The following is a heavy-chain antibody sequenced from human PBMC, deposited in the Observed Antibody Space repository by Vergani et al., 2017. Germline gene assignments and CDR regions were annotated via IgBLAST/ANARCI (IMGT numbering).Heavy chain of an antibody. CDR2: ISSSSSYI. J-gene: IGHJ4*02. CDR1: GFTFSSYE. CDR3: ARVPGYSSGWWVAEFDY. D-gene: IGHD6-19*01. Sequence: EVQLVESGGGLVQPGGSLRLSCAASGFTFSSYEMNWVRQAPGKGLEWVSYISSSSSYIYYADAVKGRFTISRDNAKNSLYLQMNSLRAEDTAVYYCARVPGYSSGWWVAEFDYWGQGTLVTVSS. V-gene: IGHV3-48*03.